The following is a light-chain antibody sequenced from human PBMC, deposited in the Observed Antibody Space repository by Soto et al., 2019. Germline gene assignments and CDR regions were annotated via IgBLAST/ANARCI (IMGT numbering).Light chain of an antibody. J-gene: IGLJ2*01. V-gene: IGLV3-21*04. CDR3: HVWDSISHHVV. CDR1: DIGSKS. Sequence: SYPLIQPPSVSVAPGETASISCGGEDIGSKSVHWYQQKPGQAPVPVIYYDSDRPSGIPERFSGSNSENTATLTISAVEAGDEADYYCHVWDSISHHVVFGGGTKVTVL. CDR2: YDS.